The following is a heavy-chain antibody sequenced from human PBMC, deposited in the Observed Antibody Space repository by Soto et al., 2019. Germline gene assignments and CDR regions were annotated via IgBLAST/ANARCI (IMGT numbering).Heavy chain of an antibody. V-gene: IGHV3-23*01. J-gene: IGHJ4*02. Sequence: GGSLRLSCAASGFTFRSYGMSWVRQAPGKGLEWVSTITDSNDSTYYADSVKGRFTISRDNSKKTLYLQMSRLRAEDTAVYYCETEASVNPRQQFDYWGQGTLVTVSS. CDR2: ITDSNDST. CDR1: GFTFRSYG. CDR3: ETEASVNPRQQFDY. D-gene: IGHD6-6*01.